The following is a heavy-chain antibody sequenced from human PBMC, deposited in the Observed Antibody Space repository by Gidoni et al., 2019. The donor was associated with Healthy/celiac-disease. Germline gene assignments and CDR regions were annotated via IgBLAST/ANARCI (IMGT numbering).Heavy chain of an antibody. D-gene: IGHD6-6*01. J-gene: IGHJ4*02. CDR3: ARTRATVAARPNYFDY. Sequence: GLEWVSVIYSGGSTYYADSVKGRFTISRDNSKNTLYLQMNSLRAEDTAVYYCARTRATVAARPNYFDYWGQGTLVTVSS. V-gene: IGHV3-53*01. CDR2: IYSGGST.